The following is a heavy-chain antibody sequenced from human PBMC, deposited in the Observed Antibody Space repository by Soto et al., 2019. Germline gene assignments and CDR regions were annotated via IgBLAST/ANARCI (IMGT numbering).Heavy chain of an antibody. V-gene: IGHV1-58*02. CDR3: AADPKPYYDFWSGYSAEYFQH. D-gene: IGHD3-3*01. CDR1: GFTFTSSA. J-gene: IGHJ1*01. CDR2: IVVGSGNT. Sequence: SVKVSCKASGFTFTSSAMQWVRQARGQRLEWIGWIVVGSGNTNYAQKFQERVTITRDMSTSTAYMELSSLRSEDTAVYYCAADPKPYYDFWSGYSAEYFQHWGQGTLVTSPQ.